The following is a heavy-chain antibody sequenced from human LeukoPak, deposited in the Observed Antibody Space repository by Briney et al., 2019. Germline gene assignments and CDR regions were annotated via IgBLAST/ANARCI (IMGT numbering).Heavy chain of an antibody. CDR3: ASSGFWNSGPFDY. D-gene: IGHD1-7*01. V-gene: IGHV3-30*03. J-gene: IGHJ4*02. CDR2: ISYDGSNK. Sequence: PGGSLRLSCAASGFTFSSYGMHWVRQAPGKGLEWVAVISYDGSNKYYADSVKGRVTISRDNSKNTLYLQMNSLRAEDTAVYYCASSGFWNSGPFDYWGQGTLVTVSS. CDR1: GFTFSSYG.